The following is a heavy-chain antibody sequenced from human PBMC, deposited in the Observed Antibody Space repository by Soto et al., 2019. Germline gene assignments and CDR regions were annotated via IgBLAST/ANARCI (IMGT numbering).Heavy chain of an antibody. CDR1: GGSFSGYY. CDR3: ARGPVPKRRVYCSSTSCRKGFDS. J-gene: IGHJ5*01. CDR2: INHSGST. V-gene: IGHV4-34*01. Sequence: SETLSLTCAVYGGSFSGYYWSWIRQPPGKGLEWIGEINHSGSTNYNPSLKSRVTISVDTSKNQFSLKLSSVTAADTAVYYCARGPVPKRRVYCSSTSCRKGFDSWGQGTLVTVSS. D-gene: IGHD2-2*01.